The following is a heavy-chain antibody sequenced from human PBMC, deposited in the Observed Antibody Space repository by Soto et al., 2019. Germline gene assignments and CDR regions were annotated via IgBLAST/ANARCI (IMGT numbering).Heavy chain of an antibody. D-gene: IGHD6-6*01. J-gene: IGHJ4*02. Sequence: QVQLQQWGAGLLKPSETLSLTCAVYGGSFSGYYWSWIRQPPGKGLEWIGEINHSGSTNYNPSLKSRVTISVDTSKNQFSLKLSSVTAADTAVYYCARGRIAARPGSRNDYWCQGTLVTVSS. CDR3: ARGRIAARPGSRNDY. CDR2: INHSGST. CDR1: GGSFSGYY. V-gene: IGHV4-34*01.